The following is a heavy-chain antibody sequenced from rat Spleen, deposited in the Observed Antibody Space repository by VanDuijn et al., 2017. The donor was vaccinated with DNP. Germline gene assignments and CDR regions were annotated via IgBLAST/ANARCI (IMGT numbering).Heavy chain of an antibody. CDR2: ISYSGRT. J-gene: IGHJ2*01. CDR1: GYSITSNY. V-gene: IGHV3-1*01. Sequence: EVQLQESGSGLVKPSQSLALTCSVTGYSITSNYWGWIRKFPGNKMEYIGHISYSGRTDYNPSLKIRISITRDTSRNHFFLHLISVTTEDTATYYCARWTRYFDYWGQGVMVTVSS. CDR3: ARWTRYFDY. D-gene: IGHD1-7*01.